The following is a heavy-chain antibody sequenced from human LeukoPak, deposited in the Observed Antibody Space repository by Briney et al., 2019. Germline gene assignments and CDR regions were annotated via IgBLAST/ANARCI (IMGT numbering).Heavy chain of an antibody. CDR1: GFTFSSYA. CDR3: AKDRGYVVAPAASFGWFDP. J-gene: IGHJ5*02. V-gene: IGHV3-23*01. Sequence: QAGGSLRLSCAASGFTFSSYAMSWVRQAPGKGLEWVSAISGSGGSTYYADSVKGRFTISRDNSKNTLYLQMNSLRAEDTAVYYCAKDRGYVVAPAASFGWFDPWGQGTLVTVSS. D-gene: IGHD2-2*01. CDR2: ISGSGGST.